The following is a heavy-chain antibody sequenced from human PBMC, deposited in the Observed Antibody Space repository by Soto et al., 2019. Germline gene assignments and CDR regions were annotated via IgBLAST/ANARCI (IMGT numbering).Heavy chain of an antibody. CDR2: IYSGGST. Sequence: PGGSLRLSCAASGFTVSSNYMSWVRQAPGKGLEWVSVIYSGGSTYYADSVKGRFTISRDNSKNTLYLQMNSLRAADTAVYYCARYGFTRMVRGVIRWGQGTLVTVSS. V-gene: IGHV3-66*01. CDR1: GFTVSSNY. D-gene: IGHD3-10*01. CDR3: ARYGFTRMVRGVIR. J-gene: IGHJ4*02.